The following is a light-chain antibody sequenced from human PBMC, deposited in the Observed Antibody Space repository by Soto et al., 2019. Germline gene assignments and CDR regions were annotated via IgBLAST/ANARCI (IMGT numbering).Light chain of an antibody. V-gene: IGLV1-40*01. J-gene: IGLJ1*01. CDR3: HSYDASLRGAGV. CDR2: GNE. CDR1: GTNFGAGFD. Sequence: QSVLTQPPSVSGAPGQTVTISCIGSGTNFGAGFDVHWYQQLPGTAPKLLIYGNESRPSGVPDRFSGSKSGTSASLTITGLQAEDEGNYYCHSYDASLRGAGVFGTGTKLTVL.